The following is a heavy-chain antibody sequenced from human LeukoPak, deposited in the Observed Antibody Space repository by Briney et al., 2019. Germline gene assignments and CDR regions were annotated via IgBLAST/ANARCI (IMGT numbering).Heavy chain of an antibody. CDR3: ASAGDYYYDSSGLNYYFDY. CDR1: GFTFSDYS. Sequence: GGSLRLSCIASGFTFSDYSFHWVRQAPGKGLEWVSCISTRGSYIYYADSVKGRFTISRDNARNSVSLQMNSLRAEDTAVYYCASAGDYYYDSSGLNYYFDYWGQGTLVTVSS. D-gene: IGHD3-22*01. J-gene: IGHJ4*02. V-gene: IGHV3-21*01. CDR2: ISTRGSYI.